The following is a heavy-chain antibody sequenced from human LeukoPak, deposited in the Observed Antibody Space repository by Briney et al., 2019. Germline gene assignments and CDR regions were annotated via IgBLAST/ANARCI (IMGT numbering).Heavy chain of an antibody. CDR3: AKGLYNYGNYFDP. Sequence: SETLSLTCTVSGASISSDHWSWIRQSPGKGLEWIGFIYYTGGTDYNPSLKSRVTISRDTSKNQFSLNLSSVTAADTAVYYCAKGLYNYGNYFDPWGQGALVTVSA. V-gene: IGHV4-59*01. D-gene: IGHD5-18*01. CDR1: GASISSDH. CDR2: IYYTGGT. J-gene: IGHJ5*02.